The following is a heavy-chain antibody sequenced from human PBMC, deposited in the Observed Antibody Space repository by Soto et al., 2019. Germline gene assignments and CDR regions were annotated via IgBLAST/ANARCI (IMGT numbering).Heavy chain of an antibody. V-gene: IGHV3-15*01. Sequence: EVYLVESGGDLVEPGGSLRLSCEASRFMFSSAWMSWVRQAPGKGLEWVGRIKAKIDGETTDYAEFVQGRFIISRDDSKNTVFLEMTSLKTEDTAVYFCVEGWNDFWGQGTLVTVSS. D-gene: IGHD1-1*01. CDR2: IKAKIDGETT. CDR1: RFMFSSAW. CDR3: VEGWNDF. J-gene: IGHJ4*02.